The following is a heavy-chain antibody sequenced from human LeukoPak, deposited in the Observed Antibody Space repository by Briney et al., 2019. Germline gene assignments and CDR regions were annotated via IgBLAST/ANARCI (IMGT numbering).Heavy chain of an antibody. CDR3: ATCRDEFGDYGFTS. V-gene: IGHV4-59*01. CDR2: IYDSGST. D-gene: IGHD4-17*01. Sequence: GSLRLSCAASGFTFSSCAMSWVRQPPGKGLEWIGYIYDSGSTKYNPSLKSRVTFSVDTSKNLFSLKLTSLTAADTAVYYCATCRDEFGDYGFTSWGQGTLVTVSS. CDR1: GFTFSSCA. J-gene: IGHJ5*02.